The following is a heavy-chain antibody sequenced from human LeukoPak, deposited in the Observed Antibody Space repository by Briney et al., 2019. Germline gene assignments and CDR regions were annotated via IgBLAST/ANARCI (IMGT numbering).Heavy chain of an antibody. CDR3: ASAGRYYSTDY. D-gene: IGHD2/OR15-2a*01. Sequence: PSETLSLTCAVYGGSFSGYYWSWIRQPPGKGLEWIGEINHSGSTNYNPSLKSRVTTSVDTSKNQFSLKLSSVTAADTAVYYGASAGRYYSTDYWGQGTLVTVSS. J-gene: IGHJ4*02. CDR2: INHSGST. CDR1: GGSFSGYY. V-gene: IGHV4-34*01.